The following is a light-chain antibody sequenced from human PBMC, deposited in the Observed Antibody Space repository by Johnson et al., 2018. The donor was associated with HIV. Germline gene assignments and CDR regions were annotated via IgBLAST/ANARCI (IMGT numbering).Light chain of an antibody. CDR1: SSNIGNNY. V-gene: IGLV1-51*01. CDR3: GTWDSSLSARV. Sequence: QSVLTQPPSVSAAPGQKVTISCSGSSSNIGNNYVSWYQQLPGTAPKLLIYDNNKRPSGIPDRFSGSKSGTSGTLGITGLPTGDEADYYCGTWDSSLSARVFGTGTKVTVL. J-gene: IGLJ1*01. CDR2: DNN.